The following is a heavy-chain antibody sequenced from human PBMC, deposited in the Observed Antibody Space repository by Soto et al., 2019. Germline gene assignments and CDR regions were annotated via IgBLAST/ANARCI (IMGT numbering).Heavy chain of an antibody. Sequence: QVQLQLWGAGLLKPSESLSLTCAVYGGSFSDFYWTWIRQLPGKGLEWIGEINHSGNTNYNPSLKSRVAISVDTSKNQFSLYQGSVTAADTAVYYCGPRGAVADPRGYWGQGTLVTVSS. J-gene: IGHJ4*02. D-gene: IGHD6-19*01. CDR2: INHSGNT. CDR1: GGSFSDFY. CDR3: GPRGAVADPRGY. V-gene: IGHV4-34*01.